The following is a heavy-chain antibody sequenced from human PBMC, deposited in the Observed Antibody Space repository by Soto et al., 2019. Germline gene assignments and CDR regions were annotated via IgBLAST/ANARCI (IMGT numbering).Heavy chain of an antibody. J-gene: IGHJ4*02. CDR2: IKEDGSEK. V-gene: IGHV3-7*01. Sequence: GGSLRLSCAASGFTSSSYWMGWVRQAPGKGLAWVASIKEDGSEKYYVDSVKGRFTISRDSAKNSLYLQMNSLRAEDTAVYYCTRNEIWGQGTLVTVSS. CDR1: GFTSSSYW. CDR3: TRNEI.